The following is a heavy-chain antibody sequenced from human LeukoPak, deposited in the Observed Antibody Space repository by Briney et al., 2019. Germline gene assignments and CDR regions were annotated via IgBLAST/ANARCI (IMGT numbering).Heavy chain of an antibody. V-gene: IGHV1-3*01. CDR3: ARTTAMVTIFDY. CDR2: INAGNGNT. J-gene: IGHJ4*02. D-gene: IGHD5-18*01. CDR1: GYTFTSYG. Sequence: GASVKVSCKASGYTFTSYGISWVRQAPGQGLEWMGWINAGNGNTKCSQKFQGRVTITRDTSASTAYMELSSLRSEDTAVYYCARTTAMVTIFDYWGQGTLVTVSS.